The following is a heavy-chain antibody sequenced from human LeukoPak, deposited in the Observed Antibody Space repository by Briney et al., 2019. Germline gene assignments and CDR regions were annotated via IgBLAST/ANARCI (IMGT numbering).Heavy chain of an antibody. CDR1: GFTFGEYA. J-gene: IGHJ4*02. D-gene: IGHD3-22*01. V-gene: IGHV3-7*01. CDR3: ARDGSESTGYYYAL. Sequence: GGSLRLSCTASGFTFGEYAMSWVRQAPGKGLEWVANIKQDGSEKYYVDSVKGRFTISRDNAKNSLYLQMNSLRAEDTAVYYCARDGSESTGYYYALWGQGTLVTVSS. CDR2: IKQDGSEK.